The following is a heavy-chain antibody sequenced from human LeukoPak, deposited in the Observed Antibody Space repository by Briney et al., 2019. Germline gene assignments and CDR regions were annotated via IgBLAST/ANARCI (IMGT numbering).Heavy chain of an antibody. CDR2: INPNSGGT. CDR3: ARGLVPGWYYDFWSGQSDSGYYFDY. Sequence: ASVKVSCKASGYTFTGYYMHWVRQAPGQGLEWMGWINPNSGGTNYAQKFQGRVTMTRDTSISTAYMELSRLRSDDTAVYYCARGLVPGWYYDFWSGQSDSGYYFDYWGQGTLVTVSS. V-gene: IGHV1-2*02. CDR1: GYTFTGYY. D-gene: IGHD3-3*01. J-gene: IGHJ4*02.